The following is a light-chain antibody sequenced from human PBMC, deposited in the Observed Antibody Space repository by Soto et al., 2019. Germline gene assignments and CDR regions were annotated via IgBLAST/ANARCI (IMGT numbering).Light chain of an antibody. J-gene: IGKJ1*01. CDR1: QSVSSN. CDR2: CAS. Sequence: EIVMTQSPATLSVSPGERATLSCRASQSVSSNLAGYQQKPGQAPRLLIYCASTRATGIPARFSGSGSGTEFTLTISSLQSEDFAIYFCQQYNNWPPDRTFGQGTKVEIK. V-gene: IGKV3-15*01. CDR3: QQYNNWPPDRT.